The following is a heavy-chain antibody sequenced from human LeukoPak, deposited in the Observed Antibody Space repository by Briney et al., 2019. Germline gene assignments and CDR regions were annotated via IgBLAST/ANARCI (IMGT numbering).Heavy chain of an antibody. D-gene: IGHD3-22*01. J-gene: IGHJ5*02. CDR1: GGSFSGYY. CDR3: ACMIVDNWFDP. V-gene: IGHV4-34*01. Sequence: KPSETLSLTCAVYGGSFSGYYWSWIRQPPGKGLEWIGEITHSGSTNYNPSLKSRVTISVDTSKNQFSLKLSSVTAADTAVYYCACMIVDNWFDPWGQGTLVTVSS. CDR2: ITHSGST.